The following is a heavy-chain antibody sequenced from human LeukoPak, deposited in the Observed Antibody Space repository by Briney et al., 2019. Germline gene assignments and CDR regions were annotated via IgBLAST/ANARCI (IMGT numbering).Heavy chain of an antibody. CDR1: GFTLSSNW. Sequence: GGPLTLSCGVSGFTLSSNWMHCARRARGKGLELVSRIDDVGSGTSYADSEKGRFTISRDDAKNTVYLQMNSLRAEDTAVYYCATVFVFWGQGTLVTISS. D-gene: IGHD2-21*02. V-gene: IGHV3-74*01. J-gene: IGHJ4*02. CDR2: IDDVGSGT. CDR3: ATVFVF.